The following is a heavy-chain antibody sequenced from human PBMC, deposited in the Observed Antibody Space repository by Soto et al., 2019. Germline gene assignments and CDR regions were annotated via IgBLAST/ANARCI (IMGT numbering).Heavy chain of an antibody. D-gene: IGHD4-17*01. Sequence: SETLSLTCTVSGDSITSNSYFWAWIRQPPGKGLEWIGSIYHSGGTNYNPSLKNRVTISVDRSKNQFSLKLTSVTTADTAVYYCARYGANGYYFDYWGQGTLVTVSS. CDR3: ARYGANGYYFDY. V-gene: IGHV4-39*07. J-gene: IGHJ4*02. CDR1: GDSITSNSYF. CDR2: IYHSGGT.